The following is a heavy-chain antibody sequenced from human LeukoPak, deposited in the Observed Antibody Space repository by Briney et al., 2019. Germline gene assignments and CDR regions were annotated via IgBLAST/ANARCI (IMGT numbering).Heavy chain of an antibody. J-gene: IGHJ4*02. V-gene: IGHV2-5*01. CDR3: AHTVGKYMSSGYYLEY. CDR1: GFSLTTSGIG. D-gene: IGHD6-6*01. Sequence: KESGPTLVKPTQTLTLTCTFSGFSLTTSGIGVGWIRQPPGKALEWLALIYWSDDKRYSPSLKSRLTITKDTSKNQVVLTITNMDPVDTATYYCAHTVGKYMSSGYYLEYWGQGTLVTVSS. CDR2: IYWSDDK.